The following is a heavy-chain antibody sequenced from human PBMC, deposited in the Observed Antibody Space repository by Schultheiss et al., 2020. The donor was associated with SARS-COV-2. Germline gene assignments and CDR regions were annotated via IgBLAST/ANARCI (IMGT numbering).Heavy chain of an antibody. V-gene: IGHV4-34*01. CDR2: INNSGST. J-gene: IGHJ6*03. CDR3: ARGNGYCSSTSCYRFYYYYYYMDV. D-gene: IGHD2-2*02. CDR1: GGSISSYY. Sequence: SETLSLTCTVSGGSISSYYWSWIRQPPGKGLEWIGEINNSGSTNYNPSLKSRVTISVDTSKNQFSLKLSSVTAADTAVYYCARGNGYCSSTSCYRFYYYYYYMDVWGKGTTVTVSS.